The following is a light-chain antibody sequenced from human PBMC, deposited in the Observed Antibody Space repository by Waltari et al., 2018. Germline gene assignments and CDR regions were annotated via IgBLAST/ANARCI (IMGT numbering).Light chain of an antibody. CDR1: SSDVGGYNY. CDR3: CAYAGNTEV. V-gene: IGLV2-8*01. CDR2: EVT. Sequence: QSVLAQPPSASGSPGQSVTISCTGTSSDVGGYNYVSWYQQHPGRAPRLIIYEVTKRPSGVPDRFSGSKSGNTASLTVSGLQADDEADYHCCAYAGNTEVFGGGTRLTVL. J-gene: IGLJ2*01.